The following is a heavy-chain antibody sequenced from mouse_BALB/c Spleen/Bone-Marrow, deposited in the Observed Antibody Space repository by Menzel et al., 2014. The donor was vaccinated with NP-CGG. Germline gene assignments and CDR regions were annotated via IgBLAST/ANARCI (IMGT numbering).Heavy chain of an antibody. D-gene: IGHD2-1*01. V-gene: IGHV6-6*01. CDR3: VRNYGSYLY. CDR2: IRSKANNHAT. Sequence: EVQRVESGGGLVQPGGPMKLSCAASGFTFSDAWMDWVRQSPEKGLDWVAEIRSKANNHATFYAESVKGRFTISRDDSKSCVYLQMNSLRPEDTGIYYCVRNYGSYLYWGQGTTLTVSS. CDR1: GFTFSDAW. J-gene: IGHJ2*01.